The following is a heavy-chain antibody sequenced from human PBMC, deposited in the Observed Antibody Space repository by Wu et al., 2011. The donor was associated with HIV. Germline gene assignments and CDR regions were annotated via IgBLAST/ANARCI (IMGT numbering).Heavy chain of an antibody. Sequence: QVQLVQSGAEVKKPGSSVKVSCKASGGTFSSYGISWVRQAPGQGLEWMGGIIPIFGTANYAQKFQGRVTITTDGSTSTAYMELSSLRSEDTAVYYCARDSLIPHYDILTGWSMRERNYYYGMDVWGQGTTGHRLL. V-gene: IGHV1-69*05. CDR3: ARDSLIPHYDILTGWSMRERNYYYGMDV. CDR2: IIPIFGTA. D-gene: IGHD3-9*01. J-gene: IGHJ6*02. CDR1: GGTFSSYG.